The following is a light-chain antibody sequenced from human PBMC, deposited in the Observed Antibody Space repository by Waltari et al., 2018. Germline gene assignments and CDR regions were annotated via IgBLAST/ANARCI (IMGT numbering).Light chain of an antibody. CDR1: ALPKQY. CDR2: KDR. CDR3: QSGDNSGTNRVL. V-gene: IGLV3-25*03. J-gene: IGLJ2*01. Sequence: SYELTQPPSVSVSPGQTARITCSGDALPKQYVYWYQQKSGQAPILVMYKDRERPSGSPERFSGSSSGTTVTLTISGVQAEDEADYHCQSGDNSGTNRVLFGGGTKLTVL.